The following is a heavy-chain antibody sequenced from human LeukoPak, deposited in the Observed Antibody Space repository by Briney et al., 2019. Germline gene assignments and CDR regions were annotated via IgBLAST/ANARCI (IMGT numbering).Heavy chain of an antibody. CDR1: GASISNYY. Sequence: SETLSLTCTVSGASISNYYWRWLRQPPGKKLEWVAFISFSGSNNYNPSFKPQLTTSLVTSNNQFSLKLSSVTAADTAVYYCARDQYHGSGTYAWFDPWGQGTLVTVSS. D-gene: IGHD3-10*01. CDR3: ARDQYHGSGTYAWFDP. CDR2: ISFSGSN. V-gene: IGHV4-59*01. J-gene: IGHJ5*02.